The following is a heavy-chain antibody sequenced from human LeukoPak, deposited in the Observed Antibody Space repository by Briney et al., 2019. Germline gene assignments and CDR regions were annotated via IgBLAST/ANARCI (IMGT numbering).Heavy chain of an antibody. V-gene: IGHV3-74*01. D-gene: IGHD1-14*01. CDR2: VNNEGTGT. CDR1: GFSFSSFW. Sequence: GGSLRLSCAASGFSFSSFWMYWVRQVPGKGLVYVSRVNNEGTGTTYADSVKGRFTISRDNAKNTVYLQMSSLRDEDTAVYYCARGGPDHAFDIWGQGTMVTVSS. CDR3: ARGGPDHAFDI. J-gene: IGHJ3*02.